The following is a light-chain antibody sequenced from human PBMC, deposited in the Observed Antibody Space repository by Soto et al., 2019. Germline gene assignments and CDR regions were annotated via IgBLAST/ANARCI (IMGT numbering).Light chain of an antibody. CDR2: SKN. CDR1: SSNIGSYT. CDR3: AAWDDSLKGLV. Sequence: QSVLTQPPSASGTPGQRVTISCSGSSSNIGSYTVNWYQQLPGTAPKLLIYSKNQRPSGVPDRFSGSKSGTSASLAISGLQSEDEADYYCAAWDDSLKGLVFGGGTKLTVL. V-gene: IGLV1-44*01. J-gene: IGLJ2*01.